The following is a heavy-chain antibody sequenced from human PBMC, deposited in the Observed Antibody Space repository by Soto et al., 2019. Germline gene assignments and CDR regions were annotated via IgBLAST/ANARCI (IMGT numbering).Heavy chain of an antibody. D-gene: IGHD3-3*01. J-gene: IGHJ6*02. CDR2: INPNSGGT. CDR3: ARGPAGDFWSGSNKPSGYGMDV. Sequence: ASVNVSCKSSGYTFTGYYIHWVRQAPGQGLECMGWINPNSGGTNYAQKFQGWVTMTRDTSISTAYMELSRLRSDDTAVYYCARGPAGDFWSGSNKPSGYGMDVWGQGTTVTVSS. V-gene: IGHV1-2*04. CDR1: GYTFTGYY.